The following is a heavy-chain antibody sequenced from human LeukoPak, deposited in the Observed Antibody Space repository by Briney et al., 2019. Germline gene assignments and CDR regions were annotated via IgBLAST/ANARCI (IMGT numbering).Heavy chain of an antibody. D-gene: IGHD2-15*01. CDR1: GFTFSSYA. V-gene: IGHV3-30*04. CDR2: ISYDGSNK. J-gene: IGHJ4*02. CDR3: ARDKGYGDISFDY. Sequence: GGSLRLSCAASGFTFSSYAMHWVRQAPGKGLEWVAVISYDGSNKYYADSVKGRFTISRDNSKNTLYLQMNSLRAEDTAVYYCARDKGYGDISFDYWGQGTLVTVSS.